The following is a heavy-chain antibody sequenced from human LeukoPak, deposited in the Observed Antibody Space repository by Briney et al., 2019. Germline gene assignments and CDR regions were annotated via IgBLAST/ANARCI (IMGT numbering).Heavy chain of an antibody. Sequence: GASVKVSCKASGGTFSSYAISWVRQAPGQGLEWMGRIIPILGIANYAQKFQGRVTITADKSTSTAYMELSSLRSEDTAVYYCARDGQRGSFADYWGQGTLVTVSS. CDR2: IIPILGIA. J-gene: IGHJ4*02. CDR1: GGTFSSYA. CDR3: ARDGQRGSFADY. D-gene: IGHD3-10*01. V-gene: IGHV1-69*04.